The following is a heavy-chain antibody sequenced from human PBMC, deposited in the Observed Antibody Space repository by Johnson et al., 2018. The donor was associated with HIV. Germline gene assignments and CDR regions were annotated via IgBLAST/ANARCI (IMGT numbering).Heavy chain of an antibody. V-gene: IGHV3-30-3*01. CDR3: ARSPRIVVVVAATVGHAFDI. J-gene: IGHJ3*02. CDR2: ISYDGSNK. Sequence: QVQLLESGGGVVQPGRSLRLSCAASGFTFSSYAMHWVRQAPGKGLEWVAVISYDGSNKYYADSVKGRFTISRDNSKNTLYLQMNSLRAEDTAVYYCARSPRIVVVVAATVGHAFDIWGQGTMVTVSS. CDR1: GFTFSSYA. D-gene: IGHD2-15*01.